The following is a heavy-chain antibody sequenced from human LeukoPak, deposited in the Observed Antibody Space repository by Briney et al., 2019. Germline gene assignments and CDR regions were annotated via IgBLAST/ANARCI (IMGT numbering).Heavy chain of an antibody. CDR1: GFTFSNYN. D-gene: IGHD3-22*01. CDR2: ISSNGDIT. Sequence: PGGSLRLSCSASGFTFSNYNIHWVRQAPGKGLEYVSGISSNGDITYYADSVKGRFTISRDNSKSTLYLQMSSLRAEDTAVYYCVKGGIRMIVVDFDYWGQGTLVTVSS. CDR3: VKGGIRMIVVDFDY. V-gene: IGHV3-64D*06. J-gene: IGHJ4*02.